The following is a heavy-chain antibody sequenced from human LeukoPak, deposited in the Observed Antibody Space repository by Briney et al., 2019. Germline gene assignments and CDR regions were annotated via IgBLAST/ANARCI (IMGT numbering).Heavy chain of an antibody. J-gene: IGHJ4*02. V-gene: IGHV3-23*01. CDR1: GFTFSSYA. D-gene: IGHD6-13*01. CDR3: AKVVAAAGTFYFDY. Sequence: GGSLRLSCAASGFTFSSYAMSWVRQAPGKGLEWVSAISGSGGSTYYADSVEGRFTISRDNSKNTLYLQMNSLRAEDTAVYYCAKVVAAAGTFYFDYWGQGTLVTVSS. CDR2: ISGSGGST.